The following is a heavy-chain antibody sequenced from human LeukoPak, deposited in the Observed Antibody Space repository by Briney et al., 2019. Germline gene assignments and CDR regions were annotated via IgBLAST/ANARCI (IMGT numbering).Heavy chain of an antibody. D-gene: IGHD2-2*01. CDR1: GFTFSSYA. CDR2: ISYDGSNK. V-gene: IGHV3-30-3*01. J-gene: IGHJ6*04. CDR3: ARAVLEVVPPAIDPFYSWDV. Sequence: GGSLRLSCAASGFTFSSYAMHWVRQAPGKGLEGVAVISYDGSNKYYADSVKGRFTISRDNSKNTLYLQMNSLRAEDTAVYYCARAVLEVVPPAIDPFYSWDVGVKGTRATVPA.